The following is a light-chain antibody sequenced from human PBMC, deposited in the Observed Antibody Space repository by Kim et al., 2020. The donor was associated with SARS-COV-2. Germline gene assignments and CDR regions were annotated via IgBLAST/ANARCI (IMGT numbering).Light chain of an antibody. Sequence: GQSITISCTGTTSDVGNYNLVSWHQQHPGEAPKFLLYEVSKRPSGISNRFSGSKSGNTASLTISGLQAGDEADYYCCSYAVRGTLIFGGGTQLAVL. CDR2: EVS. J-gene: IGLJ2*01. V-gene: IGLV2-23*02. CDR1: TSDVGNYNL. CDR3: CSYAVRGTLI.